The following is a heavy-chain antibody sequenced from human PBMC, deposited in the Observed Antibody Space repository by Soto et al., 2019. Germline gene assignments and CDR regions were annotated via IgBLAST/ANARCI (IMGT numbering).Heavy chain of an antibody. V-gene: IGHV4-59*01. Sequence: QVQLQESGPGLVKPSETLSLTCTVSGGSISADYWNWIRQPPGKGLELIGYVYYTGSTNYNPSLKSRVSLSLDPSKTQFSLKLSSVTAADTAVYFCARGRWCDPWGQGTLVTVSS. CDR2: VYYTGST. CDR3: ARGRWCDP. CDR1: GGSISADY. J-gene: IGHJ5*02.